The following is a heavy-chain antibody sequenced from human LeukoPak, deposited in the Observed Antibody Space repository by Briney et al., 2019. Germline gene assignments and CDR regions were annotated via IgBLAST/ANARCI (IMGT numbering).Heavy chain of an antibody. CDR3: ARDRGQSYFDY. J-gene: IGHJ4*02. CDR2: IYYDGSNQ. Sequence: GRSLRLSCATSGFTFRNYGMHWVRQAPGKGLGWVAIIYYDGSNQYYADSVKGRFTISRDNSKNTLYLQLNSLRAEDTAMYYCARDRGQSYFDYWGQGTLVTVSS. V-gene: IGHV3-33*01. CDR1: GFTFRNYG. D-gene: IGHD3-10*01.